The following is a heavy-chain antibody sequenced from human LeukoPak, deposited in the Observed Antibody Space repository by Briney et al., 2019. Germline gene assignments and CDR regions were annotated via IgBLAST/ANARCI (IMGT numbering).Heavy chain of an antibody. D-gene: IGHD3-3*01. CDR2: IYHSGST. J-gene: IGHJ4*02. V-gene: IGHV4-38-2*02. CDR3: ARVGIYDFWSGYLPLFDY. CDR1: GYSISSGYY. Sequence: SETLFLTCTVSGYSISSGYYWGWIRQPPGKGLEWIGSIYHSGSTYYNPSLKSRVTISVDTSKNQFSLKLSSVTAADTAVYYCARVGIYDFWSGYLPLFDYWGQGTLVTVSS.